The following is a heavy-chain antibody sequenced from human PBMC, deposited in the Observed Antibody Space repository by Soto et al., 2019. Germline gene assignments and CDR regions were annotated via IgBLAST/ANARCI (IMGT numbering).Heavy chain of an antibody. Sequence: QVQRVQSGAEVKNPGASVKVSCKASGYTFTNYYIHWVRQAPGQGLEWMAIINPNGGSTNYAQKFQGRVTLARDTFTSTVYMELSSLRSEDTAIYYCARGLAAGDYWGQGTLVTVSS. D-gene: IGHD6-13*01. CDR1: GYTFTNYY. CDR2: INPNGGST. V-gene: IGHV1-46*01. CDR3: ARGLAAGDY. J-gene: IGHJ4*02.